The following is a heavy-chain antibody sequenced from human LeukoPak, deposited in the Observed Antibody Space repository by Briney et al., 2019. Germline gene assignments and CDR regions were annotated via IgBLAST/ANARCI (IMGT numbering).Heavy chain of an antibody. CDR2: ISAYNGNT. Sequence: ASVKVSCKASVYTFTSYGISWVRQAPGQGLEWMGWISAYNGNTNYAQKLQGRVTKTTDTSTSTAYMELRSLRSDDTAVYYCARDRAPYSYGYYCDYWGQGTLVTISS. CDR3: ARDRAPYSYGYYCDY. D-gene: IGHD5-18*01. CDR1: VYTFTSYG. V-gene: IGHV1-18*01. J-gene: IGHJ4*02.